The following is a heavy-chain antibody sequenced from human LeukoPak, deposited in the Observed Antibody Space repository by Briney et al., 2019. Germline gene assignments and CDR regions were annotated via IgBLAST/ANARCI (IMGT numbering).Heavy chain of an antibody. V-gene: IGHV3-21*01. CDR2: MNSDSSYI. J-gene: IGHJ4*02. CDR3: SRGKFSRSGFEFYFDY. CDR1: GFTFNGYS. Sequence: GGSLRLSCVASGFTFNGYSMHWVRQAPGQGLEWVSSMNSDSSYIYYADSVKGRFTISRDNAKNSLYLQMNSLRVEDTAVYYCSRGKFSRSGFEFYFDYWGQGTLVTVSS. D-gene: IGHD5-12*01.